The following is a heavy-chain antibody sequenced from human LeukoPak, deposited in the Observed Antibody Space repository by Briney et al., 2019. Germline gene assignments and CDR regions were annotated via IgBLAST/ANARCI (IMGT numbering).Heavy chain of an antibody. V-gene: IGHV4-34*08. D-gene: IGHD1-1*01. CDR2: INHSGST. Sequence: GSLRLSCAASGFTFSSYWMSWIRQPPGKGLEWIGEINHSGSTNYNPSLKSRVTISVDTSKNQFSLKLSSVTAADTAVYYCASGRPFDYWGQGTLVTVSS. CDR1: GFTFSSYW. J-gene: IGHJ4*02. CDR3: ASGRPFDY.